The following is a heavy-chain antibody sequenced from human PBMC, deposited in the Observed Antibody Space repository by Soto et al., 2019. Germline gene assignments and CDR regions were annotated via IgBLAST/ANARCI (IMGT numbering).Heavy chain of an antibody. CDR1: IFTFSSDG. CDR2: ISASGGST. J-gene: IGHJ6*02. Sequence: SGGSLRLSCAASIFTFSSDGMSWVRQAPGKGLEWVSSISASGGSTYYADSVKGRFTISRDNSKNTVFLQMRSLRAEDTAVYYCAKRYYYVGRRPHGMDLWGQATTVTLS. V-gene: IGHV3-23*01. CDR3: AKRYYYVGRRPHGMDL. D-gene: IGHD3-10*02.